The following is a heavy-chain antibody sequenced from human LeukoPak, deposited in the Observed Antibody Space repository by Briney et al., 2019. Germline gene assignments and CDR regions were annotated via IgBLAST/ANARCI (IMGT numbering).Heavy chain of an antibody. V-gene: IGHV5-51*01. J-gene: IGHJ4*02. CDR1: GYSFSTFW. CDR3: ARILAVAGNPMFDY. CDR2: IYPGDYDT. Sequence: GESLKISCKGSGYSFSTFWIGWVRQMPGKGLEWMGIIYPGDYDTRYSPSLRGQVTISADKSISTAYLQWSSLKASDTAMYYCARILAVAGNPMFDYWGQGTLVTVSS. D-gene: IGHD6-19*01.